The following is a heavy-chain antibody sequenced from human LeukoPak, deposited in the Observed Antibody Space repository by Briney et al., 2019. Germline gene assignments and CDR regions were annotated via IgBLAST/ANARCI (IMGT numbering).Heavy chain of an antibody. D-gene: IGHD6-13*01. J-gene: IGHJ4*02. CDR3: AKDQVIAAAGTRKPIDY. CDR2: ISGSGGST. V-gene: IGHV3-23*01. Sequence: PGGSLRLSCAASGFTFSSYWMHWVRQAPGKGLEWVSAISGSGGSTYYADSVKGRFTISRDNSKNTLYLQMNSLRAEDTAVYYCAKDQVIAAAGTRKPIDYWGQGTLVTVSS. CDR1: GFTFSSYW.